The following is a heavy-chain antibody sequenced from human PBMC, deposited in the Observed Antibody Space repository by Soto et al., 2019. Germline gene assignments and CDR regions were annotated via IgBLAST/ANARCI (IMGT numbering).Heavy chain of an antibody. CDR3: ARVPDV. CDR2: IYHSGST. Sequence: PSETLSLTCAVSRGSISGGGYSWTWIRQPPGKGLEWIGYIYHSGSTYYNPSLKSRVTISVDRSKNQFSLKLSSVTAADTAVYYCARVPDVWGQGTTVTVS. J-gene: IGHJ6*02. V-gene: IGHV4-30-2*01. CDR1: RGSISGGGYS.